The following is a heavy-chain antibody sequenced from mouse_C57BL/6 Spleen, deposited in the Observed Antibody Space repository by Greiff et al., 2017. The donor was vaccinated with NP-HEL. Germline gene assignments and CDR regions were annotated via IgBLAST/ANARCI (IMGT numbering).Heavy chain of an antibody. J-gene: IGHJ1*03. D-gene: IGHD2-5*01. CDR2: IWSGGST. Sequence: QVQLKQSGPGLVQPSQSLSITCTVSGFSLTSYGVHWVRQSPGKGLEWLGVIWSGGSTDYNAAFISRLSISKDNSKSQVFFKMNSLQADDTAIYYCARTSIVTEYFDVWGTGTTVTVSS. V-gene: IGHV2-2*01. CDR1: GFSLTSYG. CDR3: ARTSIVTEYFDV.